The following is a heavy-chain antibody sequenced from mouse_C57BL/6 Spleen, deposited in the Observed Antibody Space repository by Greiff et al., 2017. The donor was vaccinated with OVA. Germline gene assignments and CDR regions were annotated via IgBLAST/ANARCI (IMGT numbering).Heavy chain of an antibody. CDR2: IYPGDGDT. Sequence: VKLQQSGPELVKPGASVKISCKASGYAFSSSWMNWVKQRPGKGLEWIGRIYPGDGDTNYNGKFKGKATLTADKSSSTAYMQLSSLTSEDSAVYFCASNDFDYWGQGTTLTVSS. J-gene: IGHJ2*01. CDR1: GYAFSSSW. V-gene: IGHV1-82*01. CDR3: ASNDFDY.